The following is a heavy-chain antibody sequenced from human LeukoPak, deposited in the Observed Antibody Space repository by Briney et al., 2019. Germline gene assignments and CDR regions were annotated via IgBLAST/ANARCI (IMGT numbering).Heavy chain of an antibody. CDR2: ISSSGSTI. CDR3: AREVDWDSEFDY. CDR1: GFTFSSYE. V-gene: IGHV3-48*03. Sequence: GGSLRLSCAASGFTFSSYEMNWVRQAPGKGLEWVSYISSSGSTIYYADSVKGRFTISRDNAKNSPYLQMNSLRAEDTAVYYCAREVDWDSEFDYWGQGTLVTVSS. J-gene: IGHJ4*02. D-gene: IGHD1/OR15-1a*01.